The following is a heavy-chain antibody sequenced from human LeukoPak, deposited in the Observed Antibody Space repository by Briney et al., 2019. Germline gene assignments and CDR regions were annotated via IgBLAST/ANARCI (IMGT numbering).Heavy chain of an antibody. V-gene: IGHV4-4*07. D-gene: IGHD2-15*01. Sequence: SETLSLTCTVSGGSINSFYWTWIRQPAGKGLEWIGRIYSSGSTNFNPSLKSRVTMSVDTSKNQFSLRLSSVTAADTAVYYCAREARSDIVVVVAATNPFNYWGQGTLVTVSS. CDR3: AREARSDIVVVVAATNPFNY. CDR1: GGSINSFY. CDR2: IYSSGST. J-gene: IGHJ4*02.